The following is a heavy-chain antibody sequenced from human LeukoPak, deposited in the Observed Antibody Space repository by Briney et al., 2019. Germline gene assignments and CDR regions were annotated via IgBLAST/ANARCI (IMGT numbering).Heavy chain of an antibody. CDR2: ISAYNGNT. CDR1: GYTFTSYG. V-gene: IGHV1-18*04. D-gene: IGHD3-10*01. J-gene: IGHJ5*02. Sequence: ASVKVSCKASGYTFTSYGISWVRQAPGQGLEWMGWISAYNGNTNHAQKLQGRVTMTTDTSTSTAYMELRSLRSDDTAVYYCARDQGYYYGSGSYYNVGRDWFDPWGQGTLVTVSS. CDR3: ARDQGYYYGSGSYYNVGRDWFDP.